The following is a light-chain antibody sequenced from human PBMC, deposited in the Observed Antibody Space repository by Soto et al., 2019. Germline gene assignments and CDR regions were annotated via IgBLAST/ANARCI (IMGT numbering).Light chain of an antibody. CDR1: QSIGSW. V-gene: IGKV1-5*03. CDR2: KAT. CDR3: QQYNDFQYT. J-gene: IGKJ2*01. Sequence: DIPMTQSPSTLSASVGDGVTITCRASQSIGSWLAWYQQKPGKAPKLLIYKATNLQSGVPSRFSGRGSGTDFSLTISSLQPVDSATYFCQQYNDFQYTFGTGTKLEI.